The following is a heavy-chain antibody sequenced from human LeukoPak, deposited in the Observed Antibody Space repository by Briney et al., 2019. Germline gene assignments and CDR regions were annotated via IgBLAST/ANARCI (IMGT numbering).Heavy chain of an antibody. V-gene: IGHV4-38-2*02. Sequence: SETLSLTCAVSGYSISSGFYWGWIRQPPRKGLEWIGKIHHSGGTYYNPSLKSRVTISVDTSKNQFSLKLTSVTAADTAVYYCARDESYYDSSGYYSTDAFDIWGQGTMVTVSS. D-gene: IGHD3-22*01. CDR3: ARDESYYDSSGYYSTDAFDI. J-gene: IGHJ3*02. CDR2: IHHSGGT. CDR1: GYSISSGFY.